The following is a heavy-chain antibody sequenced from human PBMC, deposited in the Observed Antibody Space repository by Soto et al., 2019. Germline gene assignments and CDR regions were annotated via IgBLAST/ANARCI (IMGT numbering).Heavy chain of an antibody. CDR1: GYTFTSYY. J-gene: IGHJ5*02. D-gene: IGHD6-25*01. CDR3: ARQLGAGVS. V-gene: IGHV1-46*03. Sequence: ASVKVSCKASGYTFTSYYIHWVRQAPGQGLEWMAIVNPTGGSTNYAQKFQGRVTVTFDTSTSTVFMELNSLRYEDTAVYYCARQLGAGVSWGQGTLVTVSS. CDR2: VNPTGGST.